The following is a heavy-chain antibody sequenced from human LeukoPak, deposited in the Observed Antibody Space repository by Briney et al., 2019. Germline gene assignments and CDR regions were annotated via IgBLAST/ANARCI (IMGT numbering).Heavy chain of an antibody. CDR2: ISTSSTTI. D-gene: IGHD6-19*01. J-gene: IGHJ4*02. V-gene: IGHV3-48*01. Sequence: GGSLRLSCAASGFTFNSYAMNWVRQAPGKGLEWISYISTSSTTIYYADSVKGRITISRDNAENSLYLQMHSLRAEDTAVYYCARRGYTSAWDYWGQGTLVTVSS. CDR3: ARRGYTSAWDY. CDR1: GFTFNSYA.